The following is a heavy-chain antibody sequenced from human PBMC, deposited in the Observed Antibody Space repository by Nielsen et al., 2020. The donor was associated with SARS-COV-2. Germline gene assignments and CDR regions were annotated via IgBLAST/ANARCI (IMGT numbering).Heavy chain of an antibody. CDR3: ARHGGYSYVED. CDR1: GYSFTSYW. CDR2: IDPSDSYT. Sequence: GSLSLSCKGSGYSFTSYWISWVRQMPGKGLEWMGRIDPSDSYTNYSPSFQGHATISADKSISTAYLQWSSLKASDTAMYYCARHGGYSYVEDWGQGTLVTVSS. V-gene: IGHV5-10-1*01. J-gene: IGHJ4*02. D-gene: IGHD5-18*01.